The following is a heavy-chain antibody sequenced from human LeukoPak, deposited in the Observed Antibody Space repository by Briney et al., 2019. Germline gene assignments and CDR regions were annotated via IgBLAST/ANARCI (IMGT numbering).Heavy chain of an antibody. D-gene: IGHD6-13*01. J-gene: IGHJ4*02. CDR1: GGSFSGYY. V-gene: IGHV4-34*01. Sequence: KPSETLSLTCAVYGGSFSGYYWSWIRQPPGKELEWIGEINHSGSTNYNPSLKSRVTISVDTSKNQFSLKLSSVTAADTAVYYCARGEAFIAAAGTLYYFDYWGQGTLVTVSS. CDR3: ARGEAFIAAAGTLYYFDY. CDR2: INHSGST.